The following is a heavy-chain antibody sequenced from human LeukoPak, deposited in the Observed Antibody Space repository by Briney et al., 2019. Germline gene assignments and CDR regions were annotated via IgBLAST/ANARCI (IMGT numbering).Heavy chain of an antibody. J-gene: IGHJ4*02. CDR2: IYHSGST. D-gene: IGHD3-9*01. Sequence: PSETLSLTCAVSGGSISSGGYSWSWIRQPPGKGLEWIGYIYHSGSTYYNPSLKSRVTISVDRSKNQFSLKLSSVTAADTAVYYCARGDWLFDYWGQGTLVTASS. V-gene: IGHV4-30-2*01. CDR1: GGSISSGGYS. CDR3: ARGDWLFDY.